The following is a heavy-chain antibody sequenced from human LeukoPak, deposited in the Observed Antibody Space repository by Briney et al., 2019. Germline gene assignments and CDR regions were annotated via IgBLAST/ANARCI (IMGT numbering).Heavy chain of an antibody. CDR1: GFTFSSYG. J-gene: IGHJ4*02. CDR3: AKDIGLWFGELFS. Sequence: GGSLRLSCAASGFTFSSYGMHWVRQAPGKGLEWVSAISGSGGSTYYADSVKGRFTISRDNSKNTLYLQMNSLRAEDTAVYYCAKDIGLWFGELFSWGQGTLVTVSS. D-gene: IGHD3-10*01. V-gene: IGHV3-23*01. CDR2: ISGSGGST.